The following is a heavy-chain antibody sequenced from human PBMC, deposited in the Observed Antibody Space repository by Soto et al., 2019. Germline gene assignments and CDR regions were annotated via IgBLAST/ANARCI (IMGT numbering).Heavy chain of an antibody. V-gene: IGHV1-3*01. J-gene: IGHJ6*03. CDR2: INAGNGNT. D-gene: IGHD2-15*01. Sequence: GASVKVSCKASGYTFTSYAMHWVRQAPGQRLEWMGWINAGNGNTKYSQKFQGRVTITRDTSASTAYMELSSLRSEDTAVYYCARDRVVAALTYYYYYYMDVWGKGTTLTVSS. CDR3: ARDRVVAALTYYYYYYMDV. CDR1: GYTFTSYA.